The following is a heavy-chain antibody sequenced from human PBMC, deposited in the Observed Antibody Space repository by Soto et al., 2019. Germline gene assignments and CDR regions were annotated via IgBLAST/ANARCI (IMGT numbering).Heavy chain of an antibody. CDR1: GGTFSSYT. D-gene: IGHD6-6*01. CDR2: IIPILGIA. J-gene: IGHJ4*02. V-gene: IGHV1-69*04. CDR3: ARDRMGYSSSSRRPSPLDY. Sequence: ASVKVSCKASGGTFSSYTISWVRQAPGQGLEWMGRIIPILGIANYAQKFQGRVTITADKSTSTAYMELSSLRSEDTAVYYCARDRMGYSSSSRRPSPLDYWGQGTLVTVSS.